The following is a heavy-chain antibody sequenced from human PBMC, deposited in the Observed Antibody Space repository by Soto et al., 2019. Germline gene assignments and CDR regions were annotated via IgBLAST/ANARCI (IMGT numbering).Heavy chain of an antibody. J-gene: IGHJ6*03. V-gene: IGHV3-13*01. CDR3: ARATSIAARPLNYYMDV. CDR1: GFTFSSYD. D-gene: IGHD6-6*01. Sequence: GGSLRLSCAASGFTFSSYDMHWVRQATGKGLEWVSAIGTAGDTYYPGSVKGRFTISRENAKNSLYLQMNSLRAGDTAVYYCARATSIAARPLNYYMDVWGKGTTVTVSS. CDR2: IGTAGDT.